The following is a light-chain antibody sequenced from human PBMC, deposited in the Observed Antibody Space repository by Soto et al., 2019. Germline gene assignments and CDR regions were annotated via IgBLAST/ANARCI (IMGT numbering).Light chain of an antibody. J-gene: IGKJ3*01. CDR2: DAS. CDR3: QQFNSDLFT. V-gene: IGKV1-13*02. Sequence: AIQLTQSPSSLSASVGDRVTITYRASHDISSALAWYQQKPGKAPNLLIYDASSLESGVPSRFSGSGSGTDFTLTISSLQPEDFATYFCQQFNSDLFTFGPGTKVDVK. CDR1: HDISSA.